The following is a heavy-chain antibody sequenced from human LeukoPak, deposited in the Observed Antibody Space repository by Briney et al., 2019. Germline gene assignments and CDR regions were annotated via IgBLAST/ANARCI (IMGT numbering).Heavy chain of an antibody. CDR3: ARGAFYNWNDGWFDP. CDR2: ISYDGSNK. V-gene: IGHV3-30-3*01. CDR1: GFTFSSYA. Sequence: GRSLRLSCAASGFTFSSYAMPWVRQAPGKGLEWVAVISYDGSNKYYADSVKGRFTISRDNSKNTLYLQMNSLRAEDTAVYYCARGAFYNWNDGWFDPWGQGTLVTVSS. D-gene: IGHD1-20*01. J-gene: IGHJ5*02.